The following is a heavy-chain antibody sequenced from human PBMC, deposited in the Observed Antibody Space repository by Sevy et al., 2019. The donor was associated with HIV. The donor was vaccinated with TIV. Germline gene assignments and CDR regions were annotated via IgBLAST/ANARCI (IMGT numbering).Heavy chain of an antibody. J-gene: IGHJ3*02. V-gene: IGHV4-39*01. Sequence: SETLSLTCTVSSGSISSSGDYYWGWIRQPPGKGLQWIGSIFYSGSPYYSPSLKSRVTISLDTSKNQFSLKLSSVTAADTAVYYCARHVTYDGSGVGTFDIWGQVTVVTVSS. CDR3: ARHVTYDGSGVGTFDI. CDR2: IFYSGSP. CDR1: SGSISSSGDYY. D-gene: IGHD3-3*01.